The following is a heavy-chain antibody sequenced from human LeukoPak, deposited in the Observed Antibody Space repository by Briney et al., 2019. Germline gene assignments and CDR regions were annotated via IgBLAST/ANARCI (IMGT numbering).Heavy chain of an antibody. D-gene: IGHD3-3*01. CDR2: ITGSGAST. Sequence: PGGSLRLSCAASGFTFSSHAMGWVRQAPGKGLEWVSSITGSGASTYYGDSVKGRFTISRDNSKSTLYLQMNRLRAEDTAVYFCAKDGGGSLEWLPPMDVWGQGTTVTASS. V-gene: IGHV3-23*01. CDR3: AKDGGGSLEWLPPMDV. J-gene: IGHJ6*02. CDR1: GFTFSSHA.